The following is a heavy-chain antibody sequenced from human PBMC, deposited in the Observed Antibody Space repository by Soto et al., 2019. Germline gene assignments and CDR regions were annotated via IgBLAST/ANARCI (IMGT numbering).Heavy chain of an antibody. J-gene: IGHJ6*02. CDR1: GDSGSSNSPA. CDR3: ARDPAKKQPGVPYYYYGMDV. D-gene: IGHD2-2*01. CDR2: TYYRSKWYN. Sequence: SQTLSLTGAISGDSGSSNSPACNWIRHSPSKGLECLGRTYYRSKWYNDYAVYVKSRITIKPDTSKNQFSLQLNSVTPEDTAVYYCARDPAKKQPGVPYYYYGMDVWGQGTTVTVSS. V-gene: IGHV6-1*01.